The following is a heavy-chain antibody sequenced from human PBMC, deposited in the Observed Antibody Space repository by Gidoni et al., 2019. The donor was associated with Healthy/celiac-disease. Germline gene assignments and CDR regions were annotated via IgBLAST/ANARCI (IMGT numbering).Heavy chain of an antibody. CDR2: IYYSGST. CDR1: GGSISSYY. D-gene: IGHD3-16*01. J-gene: IGHJ4*02. CDR3: ARHLGVGKSEFDY. Sequence: QVQLQESGPGLVKPSETLSLTCTVSGGSISSYYWSWIRQPPGKGLEWIGYIYYSGSTNYNPSLKSRVTISVDTSKNQFSLKLSSVTAADTAVYYCARHLGVGKSEFDYWGQGTLVTVSS. V-gene: IGHV4-59*08.